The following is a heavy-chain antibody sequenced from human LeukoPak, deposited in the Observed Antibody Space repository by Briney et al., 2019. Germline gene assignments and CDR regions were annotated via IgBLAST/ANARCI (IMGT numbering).Heavy chain of an antibody. CDR3: ARKGGYGMVATRN. Sequence: GRSLRLSCAASGFTFSSYGMHWVRQAPGKGLEWVAVIWYDGSNKYYADSVKGRFTISRDNAKSSLYLQMNSLRAEDTAVYYCARKGGYGMVATRNWGQGTLVTVSS. D-gene: IGHD5-12*01. CDR2: IWYDGSNK. CDR1: GFTFSSYG. J-gene: IGHJ4*02. V-gene: IGHV3-33*01.